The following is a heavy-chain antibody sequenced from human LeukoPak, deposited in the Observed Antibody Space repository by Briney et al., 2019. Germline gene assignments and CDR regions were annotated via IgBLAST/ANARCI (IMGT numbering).Heavy chain of an antibody. Sequence: SETLSLTCAVYGGSYSGYYWSWIRQPPGKGLEWIGEINHSGSTNYNPSLKSRVTISVDTSKNQFSLKLSSVTAADTAVYYCARGYCSSTSRQGVVWFDPWGQGTLVTVSS. CDR1: GGSYSGYY. V-gene: IGHV4-34*01. D-gene: IGHD2-2*01. CDR2: INHSGST. CDR3: ARGYCSSTSRQGVVWFDP. J-gene: IGHJ5*02.